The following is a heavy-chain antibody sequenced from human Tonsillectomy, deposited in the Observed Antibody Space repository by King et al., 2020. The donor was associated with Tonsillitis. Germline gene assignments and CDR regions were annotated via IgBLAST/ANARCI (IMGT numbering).Heavy chain of an antibody. CDR2: IDPSGGST. Sequence: QLVQSGAEVKKPGASVKVSCKTSGYTFTRHYIHWVRQALGQGLEWMGVIDPSGGSTTYAQQFQGRVTMTRDTSTSTVYMERSSLRSDDTAVDYCGREGVRSGISYSREDAFDIWGQGTMVTVSS. J-gene: IGHJ3*02. CDR3: GREGVRSGISYSREDAFDI. D-gene: IGHD3-10*01. V-gene: IGHV1-46*01. CDR1: GYTFTRHY.